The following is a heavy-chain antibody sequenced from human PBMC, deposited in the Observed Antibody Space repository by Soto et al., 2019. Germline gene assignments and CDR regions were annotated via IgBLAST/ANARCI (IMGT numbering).Heavy chain of an antibody. CDR2: ISGSGGST. Sequence: GGSLRLSCAASGFTFSSYAMSWVRQAPGKGLEWVSAISGSGGSTYYADSVKGRFTISRDNSKNTLYLQMNSLRAEDTALYYCARGSWDDVSGHYYMDVWGKGTTVTVSS. D-gene: IGHD1-1*01. V-gene: IGHV3-23*01. CDR3: ARGSWDDVSGHYYMDV. J-gene: IGHJ6*03. CDR1: GFTFSSYA.